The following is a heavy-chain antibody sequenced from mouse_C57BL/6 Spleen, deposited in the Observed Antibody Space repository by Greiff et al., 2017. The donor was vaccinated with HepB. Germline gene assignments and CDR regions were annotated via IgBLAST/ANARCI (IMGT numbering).Heavy chain of an antibody. D-gene: IGHD4-1*01. J-gene: IGHJ3*01. CDR2: IDPANGNT. CDR3: ARRGVNWGACFAF. V-gene: IGHV14-3*01. Sequence: VQLQQSVAELVRPGASVKLSCKASGFNIKNTYMHWVKQRPEQGLEWIGRIDPANGNTKYDPKFKGKATITADTSSNTAYLQLSSLTSEDSAIYYCARRGVNWGACFAFWGQGTLVTVSA. CDR1: GFNIKNTY.